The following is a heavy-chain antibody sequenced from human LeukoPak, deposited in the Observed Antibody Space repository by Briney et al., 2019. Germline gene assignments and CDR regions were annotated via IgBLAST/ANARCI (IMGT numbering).Heavy chain of an antibody. Sequence: GASVKVSCKASGYTFTSYDINWVRQAPGQGLEWMGIINPIGGSTSYAQTFQGRVTITRDTSTSTVYMELSSLRSDDTAVYYCARDARSVNFWTGLYYYMDVWGKGTTVTVSS. CDR2: INPIGGST. CDR1: GYTFTSYD. J-gene: IGHJ6*03. V-gene: IGHV1-46*01. CDR3: ARDARSVNFWTGLYYYMDV. D-gene: IGHD3/OR15-3a*01.